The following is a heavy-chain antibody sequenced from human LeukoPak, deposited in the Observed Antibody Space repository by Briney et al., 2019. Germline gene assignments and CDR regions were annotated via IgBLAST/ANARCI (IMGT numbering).Heavy chain of an antibody. D-gene: IGHD6-25*01. CDR2: IYGGGST. CDR1: GFTVSTSY. CDR3: ARGYSSGWPDF. J-gene: IGHJ4*02. V-gene: IGHV3-53*01. Sequence: GGSLRLSCAASGFTVSTSYMNWVRQAPGKGLEWVSVIYGGGSTYYADSVRGRFTISRDNSKSTLYRQMNSLRAEDTAVYFCARGYSSGWPDFGGQGTLVTVSS.